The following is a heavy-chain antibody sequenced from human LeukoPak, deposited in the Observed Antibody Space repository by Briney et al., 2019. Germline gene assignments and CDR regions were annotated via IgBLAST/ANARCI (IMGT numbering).Heavy chain of an antibody. CDR3: ARISVVTPGYFDY. CDR1: GFTVSSNY. D-gene: IGHD4-23*01. Sequence: GGSLRLSCAASGFTVSSNYMSWVRQAPGKGLEWVSVIFSGGSTYYADSAKGRFTISRDNSENKVYLQMNSLRAEDTAVYYCARISVVTPGYFDYWGQGTLVTVSS. J-gene: IGHJ4*02. V-gene: IGHV3-53*01. CDR2: IFSGGST.